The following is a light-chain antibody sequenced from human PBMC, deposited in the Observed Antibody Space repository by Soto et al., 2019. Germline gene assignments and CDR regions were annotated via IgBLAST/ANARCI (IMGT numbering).Light chain of an antibody. V-gene: IGKV1-5*03. CDR2: AAS. Sequence: DIQMTQYPSALSASIGDRVTITCRASQSISIWLAWYQQKPGKAPKLLIYAASSLESGVPSRFSGSGSGTEFTLTISSLQPDDFATYYCHHYNTYSTFGQGTRVDVK. CDR1: QSISIW. J-gene: IGKJ1*01. CDR3: HHYNTYST.